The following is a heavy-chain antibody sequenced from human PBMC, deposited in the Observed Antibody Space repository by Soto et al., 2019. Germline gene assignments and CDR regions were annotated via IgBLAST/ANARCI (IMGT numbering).Heavy chain of an antibody. Sequence: SETLSLTCTVSGVSISSHFWSWIRQPPGKGLEWIGYIYYTGSATYNPSLRSRVTISLDTPKSQFSLKLTSVTAADTTVYYCAMGGAAVTTSNWFDPWGQGTLVTVSS. V-gene: IGHV4-59*11. CDR1: GVSISSHF. J-gene: IGHJ5*02. CDR2: IYYTGSA. D-gene: IGHD4-17*01. CDR3: AMGGAAVTTSNWFDP.